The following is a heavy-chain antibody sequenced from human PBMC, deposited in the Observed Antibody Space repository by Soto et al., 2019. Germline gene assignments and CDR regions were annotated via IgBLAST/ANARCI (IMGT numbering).Heavy chain of an antibody. V-gene: IGHV3-23*01. CDR3: AKDPNVGAVAGRVDY. CDR1: GFTFSSYA. Sequence: GGSLRLSCAASGFTFSSYAMSLVRQAPGKGLEWVSAISGSGGSTYYADSVKGRFTISRDNSKNTLYLQMNSLRAEDTAVYYCAKDPNVGAVAGRVDYWGQGTLVTVSS. D-gene: IGHD6-19*01. CDR2: ISGSGGST. J-gene: IGHJ4*02.